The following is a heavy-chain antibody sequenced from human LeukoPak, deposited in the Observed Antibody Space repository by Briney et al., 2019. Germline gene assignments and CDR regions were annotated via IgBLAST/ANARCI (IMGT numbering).Heavy chain of an antibody. CDR3: AGGAQWLAHDY. Sequence: SETLSLTCTVSGGSISSYYWSWIRQPPGKGLEWIGYIYYSGSTNYNPSLKSRVTISVDTSKNQFSLKLSSVTAADMAIYYCAGGAQWLAHDYWGQGTLVTVSS. D-gene: IGHD6-19*01. CDR1: GGSISSYY. J-gene: IGHJ4*02. CDR2: IYYSGST. V-gene: IGHV4-59*08.